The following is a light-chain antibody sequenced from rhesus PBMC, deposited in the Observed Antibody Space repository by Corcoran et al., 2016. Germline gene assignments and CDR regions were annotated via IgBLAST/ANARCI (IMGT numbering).Light chain of an antibody. J-gene: IGLJ6*01. CDR3: SSSSGSNIFV. V-gene: IGLV2-32*02. CDR2: EVS. CDR1: SSDIGGYIY. Sequence: QAALTQPRSVSGSPGQSVIISCTGTSSDIGGYIYVSWYQQYPGTAPILMIYEVSKRPSGVSARFSGSKSGNTASLIISGLQAEDEAEYYCSSSSGSNIFVFGGGTKLTVL.